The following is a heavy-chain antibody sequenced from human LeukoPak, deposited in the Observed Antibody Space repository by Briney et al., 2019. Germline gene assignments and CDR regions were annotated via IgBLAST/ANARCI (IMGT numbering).Heavy chain of an antibody. V-gene: IGHV4-30-4*01. CDR2: IYDSGST. CDR1: GASIRSGDYY. J-gene: IGHJ3*02. CDR3: ARDCSGGSCYGAFDI. Sequence: SETLSLTCTVSGASIRSGDYYWSWVRQPPGKGLEWIGYIYDSGSTYYNPSLKSRITISVDTSENRFSLKLSSVTATDTAVYYCARDCSGGSCYGAFDIWGQGTMVTVSS. D-gene: IGHD2-15*01.